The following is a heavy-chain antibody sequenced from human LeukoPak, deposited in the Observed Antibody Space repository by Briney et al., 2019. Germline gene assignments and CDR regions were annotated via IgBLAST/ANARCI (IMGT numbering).Heavy chain of an antibody. J-gene: IGHJ4*02. CDR3: ARNTLTGTDSFDY. V-gene: IGHV4-4*07. D-gene: IGHD1-20*01. CDR2: IYGSGST. Sequence: SETLSLTCTVSGASISYYYWSWIRQPAGKGLEWIGRIYGSGSTNYNPSLKSRVTISVNESKNQSSLKLTSVTAADTAVYYCARNTLTGTDSFDYWGQGTLVTVSS. CDR1: GASISYYY.